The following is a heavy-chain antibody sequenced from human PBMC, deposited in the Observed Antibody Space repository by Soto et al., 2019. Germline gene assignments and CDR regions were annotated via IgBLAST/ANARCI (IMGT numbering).Heavy chain of an antibody. V-gene: IGHV3-21*01. CDR3: ASVAATPVYYYYYYGMDV. CDR2: ISSSSSYI. CDR1: GFTFSSYS. Sequence: GGSLRLSCAASGFTFSSYSMNWVRQAPGKGLEWVSSISSSSSYIYYADSVKGRFTISRDNAKNSLYLQMNSLRAEDTAVYYCASVAATPVYYYYYYGMDVWGQGTTVTVS. J-gene: IGHJ6*02. D-gene: IGHD2-15*01.